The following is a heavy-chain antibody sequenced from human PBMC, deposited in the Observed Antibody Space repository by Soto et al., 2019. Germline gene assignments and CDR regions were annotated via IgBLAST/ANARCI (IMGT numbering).Heavy chain of an antibody. CDR2: IWYDGSNK. D-gene: IGHD2-21*02. CDR1: GFTFSSYG. CDR3: HGLGDEPLFDY. Sequence: QEQLVESGGGVVQPGRSLRLSCAASGFTFSSYGMHWVRQAPGKGLEWVAVIWYDGSNKYYADSVKGRFTISRDNSKNTLYLQMNSLRAEDTAVYYCHGLGDEPLFDYWGQGTLVTVSS. J-gene: IGHJ4*02. V-gene: IGHV3-33*01.